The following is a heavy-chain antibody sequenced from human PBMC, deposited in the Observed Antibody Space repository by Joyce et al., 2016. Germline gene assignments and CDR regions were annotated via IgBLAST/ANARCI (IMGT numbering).Heavy chain of an antibody. Sequence: EVQLVQSGAEVSKPAESLRISCPGFGYSFPVPWIGWVRQMPGQGLEWWPLIDPADSTTRYSPAFQGNVTITADKSINTADLQCSSLKASYTAMYYCARRNFDTVGYYYFDYWGQGTLVTVSS. CDR3: ARRNFDTVGYYYFDY. D-gene: IGHD3-22*01. CDR2: IDPADSTT. CDR1: GYSFPVPW. V-gene: IGHV5-51*01. J-gene: IGHJ4*02.